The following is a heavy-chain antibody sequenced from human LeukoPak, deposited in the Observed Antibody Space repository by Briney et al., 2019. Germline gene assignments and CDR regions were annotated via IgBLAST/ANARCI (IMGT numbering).Heavy chain of an antibody. CDR1: RFTFSNYG. J-gene: IGHJ4*02. V-gene: IGHV3-48*01. CDR3: ATVAKLHSSGLPRDY. Sequence: PGGSLRLSCAASRFTFSNYGVNWVRQAPGKGLEWVSYINSRSSTIYYADSVRGRFTISRDNSKNTLYLQMNSLRAEDTAVYYCATVAKLHSSGLPRDYWGQGTLVTVSS. D-gene: IGHD5-12*01. CDR2: INSRSSTI.